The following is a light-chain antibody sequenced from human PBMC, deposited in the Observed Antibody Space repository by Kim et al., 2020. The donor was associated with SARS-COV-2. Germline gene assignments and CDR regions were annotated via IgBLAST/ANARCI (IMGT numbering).Light chain of an antibody. CDR1: QNIDSW. Sequence: SASVGDRVTITCRASQNIDSWLAWYQQKPGKAPKYLFYDATTLKSGVPSMFSGRGSGTQFTLTITSLQPDDFATYYCQQYSSYSYTFGQGTKLEI. J-gene: IGKJ2*01. V-gene: IGKV1-5*01. CDR3: QQYSSYSYT. CDR2: DAT.